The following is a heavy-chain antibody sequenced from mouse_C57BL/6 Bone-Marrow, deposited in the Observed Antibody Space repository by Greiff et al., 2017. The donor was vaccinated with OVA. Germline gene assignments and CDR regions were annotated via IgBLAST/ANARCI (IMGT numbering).Heavy chain of an antibody. CDR2: IYPCSGST. J-gene: IGHJ1*03. D-gene: IGHD1-1*01. CDR1: CFPFTSYW. CDR3: ARRYYGSSYWYFDV. V-gene: IGHV1-55*01. Sequence: QVQLQPPGAELVKPGASVKMSCQASCFPFTSYWITWVKPRPGPGLEWVGYIYPCSGSTNYNEKFKNKATLTVDTSSSTAYMQLSRLTSEDSAVYYGARRYYGSSYWYFDVWGTGTTVTVSS.